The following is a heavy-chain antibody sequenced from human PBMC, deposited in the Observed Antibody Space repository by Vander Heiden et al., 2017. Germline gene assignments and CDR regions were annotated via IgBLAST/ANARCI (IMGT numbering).Heavy chain of an antibody. CDR2: ISTYNGKT. J-gene: IGHJ5*02. CDR3: ARGEGVAFSTSEGWFDP. D-gene: IGHD6-6*01. Sequence: QVHLVQSGAEVKKPGASVKVYCKASGYTFASYGISWVRQAPGQGLEWMGWISTYNGKTNYAQKFQGRVTMTTDTSTNTAYLEMRSLRSDDTAVYYCARGEGVAFSTSEGWFDPWGQGTLVTVSS. CDR1: GYTFASYG. V-gene: IGHV1-18*01.